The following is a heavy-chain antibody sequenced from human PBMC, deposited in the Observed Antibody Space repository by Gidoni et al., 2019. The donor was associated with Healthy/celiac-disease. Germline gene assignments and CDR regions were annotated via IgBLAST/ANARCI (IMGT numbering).Heavy chain of an antibody. J-gene: IGHJ3*02. V-gene: IGHV4-34*01. CDR2: INHSGST. CDR3: ARGTYYYGSGSMEDAFDI. Sequence: QVQLQQWGAGPLKPSETLSLTCAVYGGSFSGYYWSWLRQPPGKWPEWIGEINHSGSTNYNPYLKSRVTISVDTSKNQFSMKLSSVTAADTAVYYCARGTYYYGSGSMEDAFDIWGQGTMVTVSS. D-gene: IGHD3-10*01. CDR1: GGSFSGYY.